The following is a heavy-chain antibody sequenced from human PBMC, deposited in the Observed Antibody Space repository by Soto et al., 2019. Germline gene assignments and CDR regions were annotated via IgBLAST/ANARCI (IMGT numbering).Heavy chain of an antibody. Sequence: QVQLVESGGGLVKPGGSLRLSCAASGFTFSDYYMSWIRQAPGKGLEWVSYISSSSSYTNYADSVKGRFTISRDNAKNSLYLQMNSLRAEDTAVYYCASLGRRGGATLFAENYFDYWGQGTLVTVSS. CDR1: GFTFSDYY. D-gene: IGHD1-26*01. J-gene: IGHJ4*02. CDR2: ISSSSSYT. CDR3: ASLGRRGGATLFAENYFDY. V-gene: IGHV3-11*06.